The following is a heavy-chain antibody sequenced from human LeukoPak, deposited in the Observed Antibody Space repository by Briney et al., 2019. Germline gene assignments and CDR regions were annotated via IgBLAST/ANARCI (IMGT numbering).Heavy chain of an antibody. CDR3: ASARGSNYGSLGD. V-gene: IGHV4-59*01. Sequence: SETLSLTCTVSGGSISSYYWSWIRQPPGKGLEWIGYIYYSGSTNYNPSLKSRVTISVDTSKNQFSLKLSSVTAADTAVYYCASARGSNYGSLGDWGQGTLVTVSS. D-gene: IGHD5-18*01. CDR1: GGSISSYY. J-gene: IGHJ4*02. CDR2: IYYSGST.